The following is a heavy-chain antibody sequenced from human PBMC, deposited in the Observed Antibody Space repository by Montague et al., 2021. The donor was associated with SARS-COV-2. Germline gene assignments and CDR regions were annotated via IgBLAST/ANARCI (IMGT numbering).Heavy chain of an antibody. CDR1: GFTFDDYA. V-gene: IGHV3-9*01. CDR3: AKGEIGSGWYGAFDI. Sequence: SLRLSCVASGFTFDDYALHWVRQAPGKGLEWVSGISWNSGNIGYADSVKGRFTISRDNAKNSLYLQMNSLRAEDTALYYCAKGEIGSGWYGAFDIWGQGPIVPVSS. D-gene: IGHD6-19*01. CDR2: ISWNSGNI. J-gene: IGHJ3*02.